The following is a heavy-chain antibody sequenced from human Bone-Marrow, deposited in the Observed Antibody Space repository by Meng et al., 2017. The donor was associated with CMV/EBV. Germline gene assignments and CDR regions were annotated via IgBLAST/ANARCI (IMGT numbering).Heavy chain of an antibody. V-gene: IGHV4-31*03. CDR3: ARVGYSGSYHDAFDI. Sequence: LRLSCTVSGGSISSGGYYWSWIRQHPGKGLEWIGYIYYSGSTYYNPSLKSRVTISVDTSKNQFSLKLSSVTAADTAVYYCARVGYSGSYHDAFDIWGQGTMVTF. D-gene: IGHD1-26*01. J-gene: IGHJ3*02. CDR1: GGSISSGGYY. CDR2: IYYSGST.